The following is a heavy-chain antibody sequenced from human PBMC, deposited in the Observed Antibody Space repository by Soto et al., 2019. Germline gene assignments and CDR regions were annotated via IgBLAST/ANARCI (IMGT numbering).Heavy chain of an antibody. CDR2: ISGSGGST. CDR1: GFTFSSYA. D-gene: IGHD1-26*01. J-gene: IGHJ3*02. V-gene: IGHV3-23*01. CDR3: AKDHTERWELPIDAFDI. Sequence: GGSLRLSCAASGFTFSSYAMSWVRQAPGKGLEWVSAISGSGGSTYYADSVKGRFTISRDNSKNTLYLQMNSLRAEDTAVYYCAKDHTERWELPIDAFDIWGQGTMVTVSS.